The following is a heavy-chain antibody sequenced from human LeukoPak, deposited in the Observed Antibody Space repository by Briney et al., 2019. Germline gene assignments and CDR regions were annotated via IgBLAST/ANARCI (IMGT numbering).Heavy chain of an antibody. V-gene: IGHV4-59*01. CDR2: IDNSGST. CDR3: ARGRITICDVVNPHFYY. Sequence: KTSETLSLTSTVSLVATTRDNCRCIRQPPGKGLEWIGYIDNSGSTNSNPSLKSRVTMSVDTFNNQFSLKLSSVTAADTPVYYYARGRITICDVVNPHFYYFGRGTLVTVSS. D-gene: IGHD3-3*01. J-gene: IGHJ4*02. CDR1: LVATTRDN.